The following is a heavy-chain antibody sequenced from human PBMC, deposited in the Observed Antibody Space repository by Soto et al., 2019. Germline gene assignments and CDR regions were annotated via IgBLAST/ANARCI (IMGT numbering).Heavy chain of an antibody. D-gene: IGHD3-3*01. CDR3: ARAHDFWGGRQQPIDS. CDR2: INHVGIT. CDR1: GGSFRGFY. J-gene: IGHJ4*02. Sequence: QVQLQQWGAGLLKPSETLSLTCAVSGGSFRGFYWTWIRQSQGKGLEWLGDINHVGITNYNPSLKSRVSIPVDTSKSQFSLKLSSVTAADTAVYYCARAHDFWGGRQQPIDSWGQGTLVTVSS. V-gene: IGHV4-34*01.